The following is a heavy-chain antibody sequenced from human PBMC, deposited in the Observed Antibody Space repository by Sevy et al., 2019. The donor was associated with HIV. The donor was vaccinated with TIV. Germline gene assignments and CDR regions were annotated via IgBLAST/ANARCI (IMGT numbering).Heavy chain of an antibody. CDR1: GFTFSDYY. CDR3: ARTMERPIFDY. Sequence: GGSLRLSCAASGFTFSDYYMSWIRQAPGKGLEWVSYISSSSSYTNYADSVKGRFTISRDNAKNSLYLQMNSLRAEDMAVYYCARTMERPIFDYWGQGTLVTVSS. J-gene: IGHJ4*02. D-gene: IGHD1-1*01. V-gene: IGHV3-11*06. CDR2: ISSSSSYT.